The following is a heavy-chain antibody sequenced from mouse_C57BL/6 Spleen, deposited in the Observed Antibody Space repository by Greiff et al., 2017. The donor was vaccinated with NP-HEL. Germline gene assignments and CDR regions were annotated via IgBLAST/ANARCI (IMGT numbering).Heavy chain of an antibody. D-gene: IGHD2-14*01. V-gene: IGHV14-4*01. J-gene: IGHJ4*01. CDR2: IDPENGDT. Sequence: EVQLQQSGAELVRPGASVKLSCTASGFNIKDDYMHWVKQRPEQGLEWIGWIDPENGDTEYASKFQGKATITADTSSNTAYLQLSSLTSEDTAVYYCTGLRYYYAMVYWGQGTSVTVSS. CDR1: GFNIKDDY. CDR3: TGLRYYYAMVY.